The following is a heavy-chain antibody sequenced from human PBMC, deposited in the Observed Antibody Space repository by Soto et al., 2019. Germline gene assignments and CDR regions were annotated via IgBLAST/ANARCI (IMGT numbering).Heavy chain of an antibody. J-gene: IGHJ5*02. Sequence: PSETLSLTCTVSGGSISSYYWSWTRQPPGKGLEWIGYIYYSGSTNYNPSLKSRVTISVDTSKNQFSLKLSSVTAADTAVYYCAREYIAARNWFDPWGQGTLVTVSS. CDR3: AREYIAARNWFDP. CDR2: IYYSGST. V-gene: IGHV4-59*01. D-gene: IGHD6-6*01. CDR1: GGSISSYY.